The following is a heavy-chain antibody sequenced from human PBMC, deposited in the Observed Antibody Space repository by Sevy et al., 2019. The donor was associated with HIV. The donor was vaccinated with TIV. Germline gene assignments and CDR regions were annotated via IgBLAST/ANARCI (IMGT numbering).Heavy chain of an antibody. D-gene: IGHD2-2*01. Sequence: ASVKVSCRASGYTFSSYDIHWVRQTTGQGLEWMGWIISNSGNTGYAQKFQGRVTMTRNTSKGTAYMELSSLRSEDTAVYYCVRILSTSYYHYHALDVWGQGTTVTVSS. CDR1: GYTFSSYD. CDR2: IISNSGNT. CDR3: VRILSTSYYHYHALDV. J-gene: IGHJ6*02. V-gene: IGHV1-8*01.